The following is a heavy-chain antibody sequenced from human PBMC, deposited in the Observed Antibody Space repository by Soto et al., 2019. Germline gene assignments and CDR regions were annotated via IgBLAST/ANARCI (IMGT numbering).Heavy chain of an antibody. CDR3: TTDSLVLRVLEWAFDP. CDR1: GFTFSNAW. Sequence: EVQLVESGGGLVKPGGSLRLSCAASGFTFSNAWMSWVRQAPGKGLEWVGRIKSKTDGGTTDYAAPVKGRFTISRDDSKNTLYLQMNSLKTEDTAVYYCTTDSLVLRVLEWAFDPWGQGTLVTVSS. D-gene: IGHD3-3*01. J-gene: IGHJ5*02. CDR2: IKSKTDGGTT. V-gene: IGHV3-15*01.